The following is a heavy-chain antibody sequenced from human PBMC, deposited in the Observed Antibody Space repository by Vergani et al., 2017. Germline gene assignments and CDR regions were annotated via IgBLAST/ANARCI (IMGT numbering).Heavy chain of an antibody. CDR1: GGSFSGYY. J-gene: IGHJ4*02. D-gene: IGHD3-10*01. CDR2: INHSGST. CDR3: ARGLITMVRGVIVPLDY. Sequence: QVQLQQWGAGLLKPSETLSLTCAVYGGSFSGYYWSWIRQPPGKGLEWIGEINHSGSTNYNPSLKSRVTISVDTSKNQFSMKLSSVTAADTAVYYCARGLITMVRGVIVPLDYRGQGTLVTVSS. V-gene: IGHV4-34*01.